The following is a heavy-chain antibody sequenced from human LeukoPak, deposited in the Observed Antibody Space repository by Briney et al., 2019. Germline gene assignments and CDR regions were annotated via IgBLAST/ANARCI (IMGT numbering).Heavy chain of an antibody. CDR1: GGSISSGDYY. CDR2: IYYSGST. D-gene: IGHD3-22*01. V-gene: IGHV4-30-4*01. J-gene: IGHJ4*02. Sequence: SETLSLTCTASGGSISSGDYYWSWIRQPPGKGLERIGYIYYSGSTYYNPSLKSRVTISVDTSKNQSSLKLSSVTAADTAVYYCARSINYYDSSGSGWDFDYWGQGTLVTVSS. CDR3: ARSINYYDSSGSGWDFDY.